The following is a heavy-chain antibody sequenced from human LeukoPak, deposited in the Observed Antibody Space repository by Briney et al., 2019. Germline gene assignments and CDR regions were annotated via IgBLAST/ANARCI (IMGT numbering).Heavy chain of an antibody. J-gene: IGHJ3*02. CDR2: ISYDGTNK. V-gene: IGHV3-30-3*01. D-gene: IGHD3-22*01. CDR1: GFTFSTYA. Sequence: PGGSLRLSCAASGFTFSTYAMHWVRQAPGKGLEWVAFISYDGTNKYCADSVKGRFTISRDNSKNTLYLQMNSLRAEDTAVYYCARDGHYYDSSGYYHDAFDIWGQGTMVTVSS. CDR3: ARDGHYYDSSGYYHDAFDI.